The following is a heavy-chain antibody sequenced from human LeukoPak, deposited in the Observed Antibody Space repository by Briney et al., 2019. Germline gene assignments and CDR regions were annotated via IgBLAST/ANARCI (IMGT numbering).Heavy chain of an antibody. CDR1: GGTFSSYA. J-gene: IGHJ4*02. V-gene: IGHV1-69*04. Sequence: SVKVSCKASGGTFSSYAISWVRQAPGQGLEWMGRIIPIFGIANYAQKFQGRVTITADKSTSTAYMELSSLRSEDTAVYYCAREGISPAYYYDSSGYFPPDYWGQGTLVTVSS. D-gene: IGHD3-22*01. CDR2: IIPIFGIA. CDR3: AREGISPAYYYDSSGYFPPDY.